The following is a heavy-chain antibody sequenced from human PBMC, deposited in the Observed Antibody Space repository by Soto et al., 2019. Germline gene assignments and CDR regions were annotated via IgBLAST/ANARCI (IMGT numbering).Heavy chain of an antibody. Sequence: EVQLLESGGGLVQPGGSLRLSCAASGFTFSGYAMSWVRQAPGKGLEWVSTVYGSGDTTHYADSVKGRFTISRDNSKNTLYLQMNSLRAEDTAVYYCAKRFLDSSSWPSLGPWGQGTLVTVSS. V-gene: IGHV3-23*01. D-gene: IGHD6-13*01. CDR3: AKRFLDSSSWPSLGP. CDR2: VYGSGDTT. CDR1: GFTFSGYA. J-gene: IGHJ5*02.